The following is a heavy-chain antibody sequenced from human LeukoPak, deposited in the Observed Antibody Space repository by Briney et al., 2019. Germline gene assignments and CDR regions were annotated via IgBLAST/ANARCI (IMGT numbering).Heavy chain of an antibody. V-gene: IGHV4-59*01. CDR2: ISYSGNT. D-gene: IGHD6-13*01. CDR3: ARVGSSSWYYFDY. CDR1: GGSISNYY. J-gene: IGHJ4*02. Sequence: SETLSLTCTVSGGSISNYYWSWIRQPPGKGLEWIGYISYSGNTNRNPSLKSRVIMSVDTSKNQFSLKLSSVTAADTAVYYCARVGSSSWYYFDYWGQGTLVTVSS.